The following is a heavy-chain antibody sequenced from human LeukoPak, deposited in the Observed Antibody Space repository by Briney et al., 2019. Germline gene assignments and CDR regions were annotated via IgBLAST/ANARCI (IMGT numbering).Heavy chain of an antibody. CDR2: IKSKTDGGTT. CDR3: TTTSWFGELVN. J-gene: IGHJ4*02. CDR1: GFTFSNFA. V-gene: IGHV3-15*01. Sequence: GGSLRLSCSASGFTFSNFAMSWVRQAPGKGLEWVGRIKSKTDGGTTDYAAPVKGRFTISRDDSKNTLYLQMNSLKTEDTAVYYCTTTSWFGELVNWGQGTLVTVSS. D-gene: IGHD3-10*01.